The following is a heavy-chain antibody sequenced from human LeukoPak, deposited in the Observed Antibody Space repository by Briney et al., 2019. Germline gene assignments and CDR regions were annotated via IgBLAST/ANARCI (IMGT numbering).Heavy chain of an antibody. J-gene: IGHJ4*02. CDR3: GRHRSGSGTYFIDY. V-gene: IGHV3-7*01. CDR1: GFTFSSYS. Sequence: GGSLRLSCVVSGFTFSSYSMIWVRQAPGKGLQWVANMKKDGSETNYVDSVKGRFTISRDNAKNSLYLQMNSLRAEDTAVYYCGRHRSGSGTYFIDYWGQGTLVTVSS. CDR2: MKKDGSET. D-gene: IGHD3-10*01.